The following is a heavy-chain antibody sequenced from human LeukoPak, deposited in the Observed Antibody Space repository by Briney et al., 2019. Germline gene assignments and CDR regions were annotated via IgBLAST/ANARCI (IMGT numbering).Heavy chain of an antibody. CDR2: IRYDGSNK. J-gene: IGHJ4*02. Sequence: AGGSLRLSCAASGFTSSSCGMHWVRQAPGKGLEWVAFIRYDGSNKYYADSVKGRFTISRDNSKNTLYLQMNSLRAEDTAVYYCAKAYYDILNVLDYWGQGTLVTVSS. V-gene: IGHV3-30*02. D-gene: IGHD3-9*01. CDR3: AKAYYDILNVLDY. CDR1: GFTSSSCG.